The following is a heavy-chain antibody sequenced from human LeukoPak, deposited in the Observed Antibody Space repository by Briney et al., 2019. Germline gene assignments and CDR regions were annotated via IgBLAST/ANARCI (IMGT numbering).Heavy chain of an antibody. V-gene: IGHV3-30*03. Sequence: GGSLRLSCAASGFTFSSYGMHWVRQAPGKGLEWVAVISYDGSNKYYADSVKGRFTISRDNSKNTLYLQMNSLRAEDTAVYYCARSYWYYYMDVWGKGTTVTVSS. CDR1: GFTFSSYG. CDR3: ARSYWYYYMDV. J-gene: IGHJ6*03. CDR2: ISYDGSNK. D-gene: IGHD2-8*02.